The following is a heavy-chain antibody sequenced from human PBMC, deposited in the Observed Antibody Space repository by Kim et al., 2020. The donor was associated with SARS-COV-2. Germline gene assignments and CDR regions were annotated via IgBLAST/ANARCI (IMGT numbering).Heavy chain of an antibody. D-gene: IGHD3-22*01. V-gene: IGHV4-34*01. Sequence: SETLSLTCAVYGGSFSGYYWSWIRQSPGKGLEWIGEINHSGSTNYNPSLKSRVTISVDTSKNQFSLKLSSVTAADTAVYYCASPDSDSSGYLSIWGQATLVTVSS. J-gene: IGHJ4*02. CDR3: ASPDSDSSGYLSI. CDR2: INHSGST. CDR1: GGSFSGYY.